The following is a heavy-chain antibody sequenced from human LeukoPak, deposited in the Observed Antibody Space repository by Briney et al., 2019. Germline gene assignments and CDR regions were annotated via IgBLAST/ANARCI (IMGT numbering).Heavy chain of an antibody. CDR3: ALGDSSGYDLLDY. CDR2: MNPNSGNT. Sequence: GASVKVSCKASGYTFTSYYMHWVRQATGQGLEWMGWMNPNSGNTGYAQKFQGRVTMTRNTSISTAYMELSSLRSEDTAVYYCALGDSSGYDLLDYWGQGTLVTVSS. CDR1: GYTFTSYY. D-gene: IGHD3-22*01. V-gene: IGHV1-8*02. J-gene: IGHJ4*02.